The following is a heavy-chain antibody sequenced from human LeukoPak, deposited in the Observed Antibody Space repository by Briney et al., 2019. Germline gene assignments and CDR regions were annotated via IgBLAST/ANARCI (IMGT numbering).Heavy chain of an antibody. V-gene: IGHV3-73*01. J-gene: IGHJ5*02. CDR3: TRLVTAPDP. CDR2: IRGKANSYAT. D-gene: IGHD2-21*02. CDR1: GFTFSGSA. Sequence: GGSLRLSCAASGFTFSGSAMHWVRQASGKGLEWVGRIRGKANSYATAYAASVKGRFTISRDDSKNTAYLQMNSLKTEDTAVYYCTRLVTAPDPWGQGTLVTVSS.